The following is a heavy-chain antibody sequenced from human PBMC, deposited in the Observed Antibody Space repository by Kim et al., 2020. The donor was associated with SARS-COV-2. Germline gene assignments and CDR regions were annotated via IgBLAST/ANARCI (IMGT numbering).Heavy chain of an antibody. V-gene: IGHV3-15*01. CDR3: TTPSYYDILTGYADY. D-gene: IGHD3-9*01. J-gene: IGHJ4*02. Sequence: APVKGRFTISRDDSKNTLYLQMNSLKTEDTAVYYCTTPSYYDILTGYADYWGQGTLVTVSS.